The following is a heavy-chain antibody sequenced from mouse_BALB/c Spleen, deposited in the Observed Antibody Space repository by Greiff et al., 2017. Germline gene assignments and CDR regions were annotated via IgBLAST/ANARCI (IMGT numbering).Heavy chain of an antibody. Sequence: VKLVESGPGLVAPSQSLSITCTVSGFSLTSYGVHWVRQPPGKGLEWLGVIWAGGSTNYNSALMSRLSISKDNSKSQVFLKMNSLQTDDTAMYYCARAQYGNYRNYYAMDYWGQGTSVTVSS. CDR1: GFSLTSYG. CDR2: IWAGGST. D-gene: IGHD2-10*02. V-gene: IGHV2-9*02. CDR3: ARAQYGNYRNYYAMDY. J-gene: IGHJ4*01.